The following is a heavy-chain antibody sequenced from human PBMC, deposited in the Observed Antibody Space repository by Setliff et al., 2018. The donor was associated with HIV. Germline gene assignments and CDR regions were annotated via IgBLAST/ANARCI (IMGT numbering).Heavy chain of an antibody. CDR1: GGPISSYY. Sequence: KPSETLSLTCTVSGGPISSYYWSWIRQPPGKGLEWIGYIYTSGSTNYNPSLKSRVTISLDTSKNQLALRLSSVTAAGTALYYCARHRSRMIVVGHWYFDLLGRGTLVTVSS. CDR2: IYTSGST. D-gene: IGHD3-22*01. J-gene: IGHJ2*01. CDR3: ARHRSRMIVVGHWYFDL. V-gene: IGHV4-4*09.